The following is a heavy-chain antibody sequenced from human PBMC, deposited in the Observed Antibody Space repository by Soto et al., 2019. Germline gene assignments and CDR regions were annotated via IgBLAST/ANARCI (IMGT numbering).Heavy chain of an antibody. D-gene: IGHD3-22*01. CDR3: AKYQWLLPDVFNV. Sequence: EVQLLESGGGLVQPGGSLRLSCAASGLSFSTSGMTWVRQAPGKGLEWVSDISDTGDRTYYADSVKGRFTISRDNSKITLYLQMSSLRAEDTAVYYCAKYQWLLPDVFNVCGQGTMVTVSS. CDR2: ISDTGDRT. J-gene: IGHJ3*01. V-gene: IGHV3-23*01. CDR1: GLSFSTSG.